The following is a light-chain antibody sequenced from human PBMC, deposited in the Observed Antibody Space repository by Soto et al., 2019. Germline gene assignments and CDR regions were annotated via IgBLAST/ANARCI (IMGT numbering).Light chain of an antibody. Sequence: QSVLTQPASVSGSPGQSITISCTGTSSDVGGYNYVSWYQQHPGQAPNLMIYDVSNRPSGVSNRFSGSKSGNTASLTISGLQAEDEADYYCSSFTSSSSLVIFGGGTKVTVL. CDR2: DVS. CDR1: SSDVGGYNY. CDR3: SSFTSSSSLVI. J-gene: IGLJ2*01. V-gene: IGLV2-14*01.